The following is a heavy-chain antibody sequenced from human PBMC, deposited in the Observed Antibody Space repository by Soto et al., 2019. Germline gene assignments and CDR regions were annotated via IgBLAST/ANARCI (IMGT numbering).Heavy chain of an antibody. CDR2: LSHDGGNI. CDR3: AKQMGTWVDTDIDF. V-gene: IGHV3-23*01. J-gene: IGHJ4*02. D-gene: IGHD1-1*01. Sequence: LRLSCVAPDFSFTHHAMTWVRLPPGKGLQWVAALSHDGGNIYYRDSVRGRFTISRDNSKNTLYLQMHSLKAEDTAVYFCAKQMGTWVDTDIDFWGQGTQVTVSS. CDR1: DFSFTHHA.